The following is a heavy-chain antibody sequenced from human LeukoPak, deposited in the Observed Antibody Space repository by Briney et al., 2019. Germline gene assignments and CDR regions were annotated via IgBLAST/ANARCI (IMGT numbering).Heavy chain of an antibody. D-gene: IGHD2-15*01. J-gene: IGHJ4*02. CDR3: ARFPCSGGSCSYFDY. V-gene: IGHV4-30-4*08. CDR1: GGSISSGDDY. Sequence: SETLSLTCTVSGGSISSGDDYWSWIRQPPGKGLEWIGYIYYSGSTYYNPSLKSRVTISVDTSKNQFSLKLSSVTAADTAVYYCARFPCSGGSCSYFDYWGQGTLVTVSS. CDR2: IYYSGST.